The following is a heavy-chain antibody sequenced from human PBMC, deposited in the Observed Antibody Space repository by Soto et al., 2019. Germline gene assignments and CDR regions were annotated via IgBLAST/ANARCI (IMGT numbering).Heavy chain of an antibody. CDR3: ARDHSSSWYGTDYYYGMDV. CDR2: INPNSGGT. D-gene: IGHD6-13*01. Sequence: ASVKVSCKASGYTFTGYYMHWVRQAPGQGLEWMGWINPNSGGTNYAQKFQGWVTMTRDTSISTAYMELSRLRSDDTAVYYCARDHSSSWYGTDYYYGMDVWGQGTTVIVSS. J-gene: IGHJ6*02. V-gene: IGHV1-2*04. CDR1: GYTFTGYY.